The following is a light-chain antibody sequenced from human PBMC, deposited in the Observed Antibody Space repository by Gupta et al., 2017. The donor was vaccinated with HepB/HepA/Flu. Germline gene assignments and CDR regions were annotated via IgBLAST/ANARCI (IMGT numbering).Light chain of an antibody. CDR2: EAS. Sequence: AVSLSERATINYKSSQTVLYSYDRKNYLAWYQQKPGKPPKVLIYEASIRAAGVPDRFSGRGSGTDFTLTVANLQAEDVAVYYCQQDDSFPRTFGQGTKVEI. CDR1: QTVLYSYDRKNY. J-gene: IGKJ1*01. CDR3: QQDDSFPRT. V-gene: IGKV4-1*01.